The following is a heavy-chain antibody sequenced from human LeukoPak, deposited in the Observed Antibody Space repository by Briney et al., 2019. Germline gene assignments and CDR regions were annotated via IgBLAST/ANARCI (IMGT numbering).Heavy chain of an antibody. V-gene: IGHV4-61*02. D-gene: IGHD3-22*01. CDR1: GGSISSGSYY. CDR2: IYTSGST. J-gene: IGHJ3*02. Sequence: SQTLSLTCTVSGGSISSGSYYWSWIRQPAGKGLEWIGRIYTSGSTNYNPSLKSRVTISVDTSKNQFSLKLSSVTAADTAVYYCARDSNPYYYDSSGYYWSPGRAFDIWGQGTMVIISS. CDR3: ARDSNPYYYDSSGYYWSPGRAFDI.